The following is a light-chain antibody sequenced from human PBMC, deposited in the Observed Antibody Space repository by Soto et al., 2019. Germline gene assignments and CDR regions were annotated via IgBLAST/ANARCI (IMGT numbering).Light chain of an antibody. CDR2: KAS. J-gene: IGKJ1*01. Sequence: DIQITQSPSTLSASVGDRVTITCRASQNVNKWLAWYQQTPGKAPKLLIYKASTLKSGVPSRFRGSGSWTEFTLTISRLQPDDFATYYCQHYNSYSEAFGQGTKVDIK. CDR3: QHYNSYSEA. V-gene: IGKV1-5*03. CDR1: QNVNKW.